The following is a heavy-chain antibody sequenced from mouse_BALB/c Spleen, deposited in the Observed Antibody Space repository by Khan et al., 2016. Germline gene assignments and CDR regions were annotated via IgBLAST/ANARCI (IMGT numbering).Heavy chain of an antibody. J-gene: IGHJ3*01. CDR1: GFDFRGYW. D-gene: IGHD1-1*01. V-gene: IGHV4-1*02. CDR2: INPDSRTI. Sequence: EVKLLESGGGLVQPGGSLKLSCAASGFDFRGYWMSWVRQAPGKGLEWIGEINPDSRTINYSPSLKDKFIISRDNAKSTLYLQISKVRSEDTARYYCARAGYYVYLAYWGQGTLVSISA. CDR3: ARAGYYVYLAY.